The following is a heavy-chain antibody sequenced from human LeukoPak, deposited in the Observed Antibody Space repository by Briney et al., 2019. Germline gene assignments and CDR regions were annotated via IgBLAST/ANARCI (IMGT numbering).Heavy chain of an antibody. CDR1: GFTFSSFG. J-gene: IGHJ6*02. Sequence: PGGSLRLSCAASGFTFSSFGMNWVRQALGKGLDWVSSISSSGGYIYYADSVKGRFTISRDNAKNSLYLQMNSLRAEDTAVYYCAREGAWYVSGSYSGYFYGMDVWGQGTTVTVSS. CDR3: AREGAWYVSGSYSGYFYGMDV. CDR2: ISSSGGYI. D-gene: IGHD3-10*01. V-gene: IGHV3-21*01.